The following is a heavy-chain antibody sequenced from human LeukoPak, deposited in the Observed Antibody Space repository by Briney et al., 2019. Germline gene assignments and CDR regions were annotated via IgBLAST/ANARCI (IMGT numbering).Heavy chain of an antibody. Sequence: GGSLRLSCAGSGFIFTDLWTSWVRRAPGKGQEWVGRIKSKSDGGTIDYAAPVKGRVTMSRDNSRKTLSLEMNNLKTEDTGVYYCTTDLDYWGQGTLVTVSS. V-gene: IGHV3-15*01. J-gene: IGHJ4*02. CDR2: IKSKSDGGTI. CDR1: GFIFTDLW. CDR3: TTDLDY.